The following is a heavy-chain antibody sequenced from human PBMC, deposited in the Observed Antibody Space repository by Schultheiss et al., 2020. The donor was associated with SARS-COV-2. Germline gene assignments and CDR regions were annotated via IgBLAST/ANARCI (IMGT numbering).Heavy chain of an antibody. D-gene: IGHD3-16*01. CDR1: GFSLSTGGMR. J-gene: IGHJ3*02. Sequence: TLSLTCAFTGFSLSTGGMRVSWIRQPPGKALEWLARIDWDDNKFYSTSLRTRLTISKGTSENQVVLTMTNMDPVDTATYYCARIRITDDAFDIWGQGTMVTVSS. CDR2: IDWDDNK. V-gene: IGHV2-70*04. CDR3: ARIRITDDAFDI.